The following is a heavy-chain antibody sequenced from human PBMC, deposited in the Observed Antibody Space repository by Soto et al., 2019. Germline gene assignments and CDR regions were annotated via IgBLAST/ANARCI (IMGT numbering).Heavy chain of an antibody. CDR2: LYYGGST. J-gene: IGHJ4*02. CDR1: GGPISSSGYY. Sequence: SETLSLTCTVSGGPISSSGYYWGWIRQPPGKGLEWIGSLYYGGSTYYNPSLKSRVTISVDTSKNQFSLKLNSVTATDTAVYYCARLIGRWAGSGNSIFANFDYWGQGALVTVSS. V-gene: IGHV4-39*01. D-gene: IGHD3-10*01. CDR3: ARLIGRWAGSGNSIFANFDY.